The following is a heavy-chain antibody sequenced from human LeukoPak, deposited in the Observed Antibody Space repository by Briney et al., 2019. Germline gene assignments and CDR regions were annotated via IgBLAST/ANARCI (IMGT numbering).Heavy chain of an antibody. CDR3: ARGGYSGYDLVY. CDR2: INPNSGDT. Sequence: ASVKVSCKASGYTFTGYYMHWVRQAPGQGLEWMGWINPNSGDTNYAQKLQGRVTMTRDTSISTAYMELSRLRSDDTAVHYCARGGYSGYDLVYWGQGTLVTVSS. D-gene: IGHD5-12*01. V-gene: IGHV1-2*02. J-gene: IGHJ4*02. CDR1: GYTFTGYY.